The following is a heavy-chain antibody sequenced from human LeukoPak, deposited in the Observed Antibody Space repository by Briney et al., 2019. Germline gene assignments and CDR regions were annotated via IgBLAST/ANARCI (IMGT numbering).Heavy chain of an antibody. D-gene: IGHD6-13*01. Sequence: PSETLSLTCAVYGGSFSGYYWSWIRQPPGKGLEWIGYIYYSGSTNYNPSLKSRVTISVDTSKNQFSLKLSSVTAADTAVYYCARVYSSSWYSGAFDIWGQGTMVTVSS. CDR2: IYYSGST. CDR1: GGSFSGYY. CDR3: ARVYSSSWYSGAFDI. V-gene: IGHV4-59*01. J-gene: IGHJ3*02.